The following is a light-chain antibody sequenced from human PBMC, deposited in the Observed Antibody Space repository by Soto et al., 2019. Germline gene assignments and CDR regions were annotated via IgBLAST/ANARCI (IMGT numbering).Light chain of an antibody. Sequence: EIVMTQSPATLSVSPGERATLSCRASQSVSSDLAWYQQKPGQAPRLLIVGASTRATGFPARFTGSGSGTEFTLSISSLQSEDFAVYYCQQYKNWPLTFGGGTKVEIK. V-gene: IGKV3-15*01. J-gene: IGKJ4*01. CDR1: QSVSSD. CDR3: QQYKNWPLT. CDR2: GAS.